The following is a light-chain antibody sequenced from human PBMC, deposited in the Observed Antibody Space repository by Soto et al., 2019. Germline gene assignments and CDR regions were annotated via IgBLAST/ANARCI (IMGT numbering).Light chain of an antibody. CDR2: EDY. CDR3: CSCAGTTTVL. V-gene: IGLV2-23*01. CDR1: SSDVGSYNL. J-gene: IGLJ2*01. Sequence: QSALTQPASVSGSPGQSITISCTGTSSDVGSYNLVSWYQHYPGKAPKLMIYEDYKRPSGVSNRFSGSRSGNTASLTISGLQAEDEGDYYCSCAGTTTVLFGGGTKLTVL.